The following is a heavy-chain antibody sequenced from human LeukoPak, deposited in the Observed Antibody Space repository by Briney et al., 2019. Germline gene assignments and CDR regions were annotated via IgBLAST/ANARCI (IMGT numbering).Heavy chain of an antibody. V-gene: IGHV3-30*02. J-gene: IGHJ4*02. CDR1: GFTFSGYG. CDR2: IRYDGSNK. CDR3: VKDLLSSSWYYFEY. D-gene: IGHD6-13*01. Sequence: PGGSLRLSCAASGFTFSGYGMHWVRQAPGKGLEWVAFIRYDGSNKYHADSVKGRFTISRDNSKNTVYLHMNSLRVEDTAVYYCVKDLLSSSWYYFEYWGQGTLVTVSS.